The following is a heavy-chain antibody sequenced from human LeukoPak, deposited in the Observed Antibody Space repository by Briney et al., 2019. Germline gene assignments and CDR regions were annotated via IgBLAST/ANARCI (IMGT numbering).Heavy chain of an antibody. Sequence: GASVKVSCKVSGYTLTELSMHWVRQAPGKGLEWMGGFDPEDGETIYAQKFLGRVTMTEDTSTDTAYVELSSLRSEDTAVYYCATRAPIMITFGGDYDPLHLGCWGQGTLVTVSS. J-gene: IGHJ4*02. V-gene: IGHV1-24*01. CDR1: GYTLTELS. D-gene: IGHD3-16*01. CDR3: ATRAPIMITFGGDYDPLHLGC. CDR2: FDPEDGET.